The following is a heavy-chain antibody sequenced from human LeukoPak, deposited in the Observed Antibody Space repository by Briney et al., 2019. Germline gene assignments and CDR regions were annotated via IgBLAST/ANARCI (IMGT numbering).Heavy chain of an antibody. CDR3: ARGLYYDILTGYYHYYGMDV. CDR2: ISAYNGNT. J-gene: IGHJ6*02. D-gene: IGHD3-9*01. V-gene: IGHV1-18*01. CDR1: GYTFTSYG. Sequence: GASVKVSCKASGYTFTSYGISWVRQAPGQGLEWMGWISAYNGNTNYAQKLQGRVTMTRNTSISTAYMELSSLRSEDTAVYYCARGLYYDILTGYYHYYGMDVWGQGTTVTVSS.